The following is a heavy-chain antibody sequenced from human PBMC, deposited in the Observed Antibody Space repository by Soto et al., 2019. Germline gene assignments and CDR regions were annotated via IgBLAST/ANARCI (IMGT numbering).Heavy chain of an antibody. J-gene: IGHJ1*01. V-gene: IGHV3-74*01. Sequence: GSLRLSCAASGFTFSSYWMHWVRQAPGKGLVWVSRINSDGSSTSYADSVKGRFTISRDNAKNTLYLQMHSLRAEDTAGDYCARVEERYSSGGYVDFQHWGQGTLVTVSS. CDR2: INSDGSST. CDR1: GFTFSSYW. CDR3: ARVEERYSSGGYVDFQH. D-gene: IGHD6-19*01.